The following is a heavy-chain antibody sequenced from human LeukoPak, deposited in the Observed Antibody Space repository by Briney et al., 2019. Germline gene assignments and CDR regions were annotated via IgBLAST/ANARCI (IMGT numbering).Heavy chain of an antibody. D-gene: IGHD3-22*01. CDR1: GGSISSYY. CDR2: IYTSGST. Sequence: KASETLSLTCTVSGGSISSYYWSWIRQPAGKGLEWIGRIYTSGSTNYNPSLKSRVTMSVDTSKNQFSLKLSSVTAADTAVYYCARARITMIVVVIGGSYYFDYWGQGTLVTVSS. CDR3: ARARITMIVVVIGGSYYFDY. V-gene: IGHV4-4*07. J-gene: IGHJ4*02.